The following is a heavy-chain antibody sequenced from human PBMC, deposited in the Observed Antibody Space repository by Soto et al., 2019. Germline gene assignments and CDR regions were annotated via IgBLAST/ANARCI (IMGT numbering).Heavy chain of an antibody. CDR3: AKDWGSSGWYNWIDP. V-gene: IGHV3-30*18. CDR2: ISHDGGAT. Sequence: QVQLVESGGGVVQSGRSLRLSCAASGFTFSTSGMHWIRQAPGKGLEWVAMISHDGGATYYVDSVKGRFTISRDTDKNTLHLQMHSLRPEDTATYYCAKDWGSSGWYNWIDPWGQGTLVTVSS. J-gene: IGHJ5*02. D-gene: IGHD6-13*01. CDR1: GFTFSTSG.